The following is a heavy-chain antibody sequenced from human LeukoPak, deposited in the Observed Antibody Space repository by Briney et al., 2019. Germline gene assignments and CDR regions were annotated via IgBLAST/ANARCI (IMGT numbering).Heavy chain of an antibody. CDR2: INTNTGNP. CDR1: GYTFTSYA. V-gene: IGHV7-4-1*02. D-gene: IGHD3-10*01. Sequence: GASVKVSCKASGYTFTSYAMNWVRQAPGQGLEWMGWINTNTGNPTYAQGFTGRFVFSLDTSVSTAYLRISSLEAEDTAVYYCAREGLLWFGEFSGPYWGQGTLVTVSS. CDR3: AREGLLWFGEFSGPY. J-gene: IGHJ4*02.